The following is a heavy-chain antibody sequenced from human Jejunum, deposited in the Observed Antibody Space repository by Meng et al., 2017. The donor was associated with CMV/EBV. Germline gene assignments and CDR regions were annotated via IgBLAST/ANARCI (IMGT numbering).Heavy chain of an antibody. CDR3: ARHQNGGTYPLDY. V-gene: IGHV4-59*08. D-gene: IGHD3-16*02. CDR1: GGSISTYY. Sequence: ERGQGLVKPSEPLSLTCTVSGGSISTYYWSWIRQRPGKGLEWSGNNYYSGSDNYNPSLASRVTISVASSKNQFSLKLSPVTAADTAVYYCARHQNGGTYPLDYWGQGTLVTVSS. CDR2: NYYSGSD. J-gene: IGHJ4*02.